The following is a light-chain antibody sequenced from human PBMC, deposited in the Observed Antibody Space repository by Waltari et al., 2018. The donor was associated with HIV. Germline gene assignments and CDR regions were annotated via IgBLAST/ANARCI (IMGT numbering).Light chain of an antibody. CDR3: QQYNNWPPIT. J-gene: IGKJ5*01. Sequence: EIVMTQSPATLSVSPGERATLSCRATQSVSSNLAWYQQKPGQAPRLLIYGASTRATGIPDRFSGSGSGTEFTLTITSLQSEDFAVYYCQQYNNWPPITFGQGTRLEIK. V-gene: IGKV3-15*01. CDR2: GAS. CDR1: QSVSSN.